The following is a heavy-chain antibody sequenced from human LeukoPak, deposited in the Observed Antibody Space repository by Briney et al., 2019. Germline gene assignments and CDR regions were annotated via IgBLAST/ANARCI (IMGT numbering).Heavy chain of an antibody. CDR3: ARDTPYDTYYYGMDV. V-gene: IGHV1-69*04. CDR1: GGTFISYA. Sequence: ASVKVSCKASGGTFISYAISWVRQAPGQGLEWMGRIIPILGIANYAQKFQGRVTIPADKSTSTAYMELSSLRSEDTAVYYCARDTPYDTYYYGMDVWGQGTTVTVSS. J-gene: IGHJ6*02. D-gene: IGHD3-9*01. CDR2: IIPILGIA.